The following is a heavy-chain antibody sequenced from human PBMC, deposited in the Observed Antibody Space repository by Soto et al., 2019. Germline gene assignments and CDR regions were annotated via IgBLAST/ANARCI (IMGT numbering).Heavy chain of an antibody. D-gene: IGHD4-17*01. CDR3: ARDGRPLLYGDYGFDY. Sequence: GASVKVSCKASGYTFTSYYMHWVRQAPGQGLEWMGIINPSGGSTSYAQKLQGRVTMTRDTSTSTVYMELSSLRSEDTAVYYCARDGRPLLYGDYGFDYWGQGTLVTVSS. V-gene: IGHV1-46*01. CDR1: GYTFTSYY. J-gene: IGHJ4*02. CDR2: INPSGGST.